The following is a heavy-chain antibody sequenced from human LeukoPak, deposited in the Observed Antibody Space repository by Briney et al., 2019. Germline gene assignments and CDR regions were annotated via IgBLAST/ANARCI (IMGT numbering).Heavy chain of an antibody. J-gene: IGHJ5*02. CDR1: GYTFTSYG. CDR3: ARQTYYYDSSGSGPFDP. Sequence: ASVKVSCTASGYTFTSYGISWVRQAPGQGLEWMGWISAYNGNTNYAQKLQGRVTMTTDTSTSTAYMELRSLRSDDTAVYYCARQTYYYDSSGSGPFDPWGQGTLVTVSS. CDR2: ISAYNGNT. D-gene: IGHD3-22*01. V-gene: IGHV1-18*01.